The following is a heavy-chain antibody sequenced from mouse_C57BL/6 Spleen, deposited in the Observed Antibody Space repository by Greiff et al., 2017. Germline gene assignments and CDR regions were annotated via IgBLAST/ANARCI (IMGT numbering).Heavy chain of an antibody. D-gene: IGHD2-4*01. Sequence: QVQLKESGPGLVQPSQSLSITCTVSGFSLTSYGVHWVRQSPGKGLEWLGVIWSGGSTDYNAAFISRLSISKDNSKSQVFFKMNSLQADDTAIYYCARGYYDYVDYYAMDYWGQGTSVTVSS. CDR1: GFSLTSYG. CDR2: IWSGGST. CDR3: ARGYYDYVDYYAMDY. J-gene: IGHJ4*01. V-gene: IGHV2-2*01.